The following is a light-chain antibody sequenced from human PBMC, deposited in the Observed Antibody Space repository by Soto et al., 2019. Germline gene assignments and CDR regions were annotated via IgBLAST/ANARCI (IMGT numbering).Light chain of an antibody. CDR2: AAS. V-gene: IGKV1-39*01. J-gene: IGKJ4*01. CDR1: QTISRY. CDR3: QQTYSTPFT. Sequence: DIPMTQSPSFLSASLGDRVTITCRASQTISRYLHWYQQKPGKAPNLLIYAASSFQSGVPSRFSGSGSGTDFTLTISSLQPEDFATYYCQQTYSTPFTFGGGTKVDIK.